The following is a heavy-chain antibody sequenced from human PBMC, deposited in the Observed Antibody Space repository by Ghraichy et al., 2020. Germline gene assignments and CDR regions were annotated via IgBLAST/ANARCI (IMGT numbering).Heavy chain of an antibody. CDR3: ARGRAYNSGRIFGY. V-gene: IGHV1-8*01. CDR1: GYTFTSYD. J-gene: IGHJ4*02. Sequence: ASVKDSCKAFGYTFTSYDINWVRQATGQGHEWLGWMNPNSGNRGYTQKFQGRVTMTWKTSISTAYMELSSLRSEDTAVYYCARGRAYNSGRIFGYWGQGTEVTVSS. D-gene: IGHD3-10*01. CDR2: MNPNSGNR.